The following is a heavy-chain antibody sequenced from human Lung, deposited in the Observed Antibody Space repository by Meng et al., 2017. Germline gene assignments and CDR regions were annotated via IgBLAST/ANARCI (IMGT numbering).Heavy chain of an antibody. CDR2: INRDGTKP. J-gene: IGHJ1*01. Sequence: EVQRVESGGGLVQPGGSLRLSCAASGFTFTDHWMHWVRQGPGKGLVWVSRINRDGTKPTYADSVKGRFTISRDNAKNTLYLQMNNLRAEDTAFYYCTNDRLNHWGQGALVTVSS. D-gene: IGHD1-1*01. CDR3: TNDRLNH. CDR1: GFTFTDHW. V-gene: IGHV3-74*01.